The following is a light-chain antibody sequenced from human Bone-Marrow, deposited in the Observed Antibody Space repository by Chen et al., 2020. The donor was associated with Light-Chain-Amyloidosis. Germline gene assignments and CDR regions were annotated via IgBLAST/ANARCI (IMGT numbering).Light chain of an antibody. CDR1: NIGSTS. V-gene: IGLV3-21*02. CDR2: DDS. CDR3: QVWDRSSDRPV. Sequence: SYVLTQPSSVSVAPGQTATIACGGNNIGSTSVHWYQQTPGQAPLLVVYDDSDRPSGIPERLSGSHSGNTAPLTSSRVEAVDEADYYCQVWDRSSDRPVFGGGTKLTVL. J-gene: IGLJ3*02.